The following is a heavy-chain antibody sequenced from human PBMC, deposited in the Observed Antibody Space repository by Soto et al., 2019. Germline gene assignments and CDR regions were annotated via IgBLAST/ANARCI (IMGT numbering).Heavy chain of an antibody. J-gene: IGHJ4*02. V-gene: IGHV4-59*08. Sequence: SETLSLTCTVSGGSISSYYWSWIRQPPGKGLEWIGYIYYSGSTNYNPSLKSRVTISVDTSKNQFSLKLSSVTAADTAVYYCMLGSGWNDYDHSSQGTLDTVSS. CDR3: MLGSGWNDYDH. CDR1: GGSISSYY. D-gene: IGHD3-22*01. CDR2: IYYSGST.